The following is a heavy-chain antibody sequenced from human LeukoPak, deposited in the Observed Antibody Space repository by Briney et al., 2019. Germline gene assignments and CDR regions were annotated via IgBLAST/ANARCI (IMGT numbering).Heavy chain of an antibody. V-gene: IGHV3-23*01. Sequence: PGGSLRLSCAASGFTFSSYAMSWVRQAPGKGLEWVSAISGSGGSTYYADSVKGRFTISRDNSKNTLYLQMNSLRAEDTAVYYCAKDCSSGWYEPNTFIIYGMDVWGQGTTVTVSS. CDR3: AKDCSSGWYEPNTFIIYGMDV. CDR1: GFTFSSYA. J-gene: IGHJ6*02. CDR2: ISGSGGST. D-gene: IGHD6-19*01.